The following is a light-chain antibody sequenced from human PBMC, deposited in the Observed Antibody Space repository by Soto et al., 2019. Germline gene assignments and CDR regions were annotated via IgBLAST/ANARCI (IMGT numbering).Light chain of an antibody. CDR3: QQDNSYPGT. CDR2: KAS. CDR1: QSISSW. V-gene: IGKV1-5*03. J-gene: IGKJ1*01. Sequence: DIQMTQSPSTLSASVGDRVIITCRASQSISSWLAWYQQKPGKAPKLLIYKASSLESGVPSRFSGSGSGTEFTLNISSLLPDDFATYYCQQDNSYPGTFGQGTKVEIK.